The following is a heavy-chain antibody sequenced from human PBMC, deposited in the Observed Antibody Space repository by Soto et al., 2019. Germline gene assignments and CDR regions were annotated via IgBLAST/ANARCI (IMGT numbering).Heavy chain of an antibody. D-gene: IGHD2-2*03. CDR3: ARSWMWRPFDY. Sequence: SEILSLTCTVSGGSISSSSYYWSWIRQPPGKGLEWIGYIYYSGSTNYNPSLKSRVTISADTSKNQFSLKLSSVTAADTAVYYCARSWMWRPFDYWGQGTLVTVSS. V-gene: IGHV4-61*01. CDR1: GGSISSSSYY. CDR2: IYYSGST. J-gene: IGHJ4*02.